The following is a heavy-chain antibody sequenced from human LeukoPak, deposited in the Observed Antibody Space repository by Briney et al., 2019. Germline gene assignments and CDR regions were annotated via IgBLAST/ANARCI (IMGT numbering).Heavy chain of an antibody. V-gene: IGHV3-23*01. CDR2: ISDSGDRT. Sequence: GRSLRLSCAASGFTFSSYALTWVRQAPGKGLEWVSSISDSGDRTHYADSVKGRFTISRVNSQNTLFLQMSNLRTEDTAVYYCANSSLAWGQGTLVTVSS. D-gene: IGHD6-6*01. CDR3: ANSSLA. J-gene: IGHJ4*02. CDR1: GFTFSSYA.